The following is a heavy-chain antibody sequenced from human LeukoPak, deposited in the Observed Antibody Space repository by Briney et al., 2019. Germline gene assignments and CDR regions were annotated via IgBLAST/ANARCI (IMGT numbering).Heavy chain of an antibody. CDR1: GGTFSSYA. V-gene: IGHV1-69*06. Sequence: SVTVSFKASGGTFSSYAISWVRQAPGQGLEWMGGIIPIFGTANYAQKFQGRVTITADKSTSTAYMELSSLRSEDTAVYYCASLAAAAGKSDYWGQGTLVTVSS. CDR3: ASLAAAAGKSDY. D-gene: IGHD6-13*01. CDR2: IIPIFGTA. J-gene: IGHJ4*02.